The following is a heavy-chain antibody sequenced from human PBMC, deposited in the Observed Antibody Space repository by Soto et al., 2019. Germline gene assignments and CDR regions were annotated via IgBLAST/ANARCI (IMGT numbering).Heavy chain of an antibody. J-gene: IGHJ4*02. CDR1: GGSISSSSYY. D-gene: IGHD6-19*01. V-gene: IGHV4-39*01. CDR2: IYYSGST. Sequence: SETLSVTCTVSGGSISSSSYYWGWIRQPPGKGLEWIGSIYYSGSTYYNPSLKSRVTISVDTSKNQFSLKLSSVTAADTAVYYCARSFGWYAIDHWGQGTLVTVSS. CDR3: ARSFGWYAIDH.